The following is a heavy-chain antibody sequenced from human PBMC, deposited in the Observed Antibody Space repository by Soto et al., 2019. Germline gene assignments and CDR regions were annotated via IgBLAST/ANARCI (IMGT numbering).Heavy chain of an antibody. V-gene: IGHV1-18*04. Sequence: GASVKVSCKASGYTFTSYGISWVRQAPGQGLEWMGWISAYNGNTNYAQKLQGRVTMTTDTSTSTAYMELRSLRSDDTAVYYCARKPEGDYYYYGMDVWGQGTTVTVS. CDR1: GYTFTSYG. J-gene: IGHJ6*02. D-gene: IGHD1-26*01. CDR3: ARKPEGDYYYYGMDV. CDR2: ISAYNGNT.